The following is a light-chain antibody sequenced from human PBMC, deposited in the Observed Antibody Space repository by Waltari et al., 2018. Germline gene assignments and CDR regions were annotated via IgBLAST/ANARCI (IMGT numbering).Light chain of an antibody. CDR3: SSYAGSNYYV. Sequence: QSALTQPPSASGSPGQSVTISCTGTSSDVGGYNYVSWYQQHPGKAPKLMIYEVNERPSGVPDRFSGSKSGNTASLTVSGLQAGDEADYYCSSYAGSNYYVFGTGTKVTVL. J-gene: IGLJ1*01. V-gene: IGLV2-8*01. CDR1: SSDVGGYNY. CDR2: EVN.